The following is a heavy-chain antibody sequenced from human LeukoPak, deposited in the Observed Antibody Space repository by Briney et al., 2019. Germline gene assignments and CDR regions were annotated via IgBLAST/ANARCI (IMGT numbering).Heavy chain of an antibody. Sequence: PGGSLRLSCAASGFTFSNAWMSWVRQAPGKGLEWVGRIKSKTDGGTADYAAPVKDRFTISRDDSKNTLYLQMNSLKTEDTAVYYCTTHSSWIAGDYSGQGTLVTVSS. CDR1: GFTFSNAW. D-gene: IGHD6-13*01. CDR3: TTHSSWIAGDY. CDR2: IKSKTDGGTA. J-gene: IGHJ4*02. V-gene: IGHV3-15*01.